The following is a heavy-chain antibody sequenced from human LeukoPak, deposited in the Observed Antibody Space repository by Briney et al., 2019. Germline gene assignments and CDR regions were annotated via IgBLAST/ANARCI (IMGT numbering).Heavy chain of an antibody. CDR1: GFTFSSYA. CDR2: ISGSGGST. CDR3: AKAAFELVYYYYGMDV. V-gene: IGHV3-23*01. D-gene: IGHD6-6*01. J-gene: IGHJ6*02. Sequence: GGSLRLSCAASGFTFSSYAMSWVRQAPGKGLEWVSAISGSGGSTYYADSVKGRFTISRDNSKNTLYLQMNSLRTEGTALYYCAKAAFELVYYYYGMDVWGQGTTVTVSS.